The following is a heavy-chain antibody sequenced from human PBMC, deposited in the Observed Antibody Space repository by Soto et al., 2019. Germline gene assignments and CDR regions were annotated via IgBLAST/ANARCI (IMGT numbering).Heavy chain of an antibody. CDR2: IYYSGST. CDR1: GGSISSYY. CDR3: ARVGIAAATRDASDI. J-gene: IGHJ3*02. Sequence: SETPSLTCTVSGGSISSYYWSWIRQPPGKGLEWIGYIYYSGSTNYNPSLKSRVTISVDTSKNQFSLKLSSVTAADTAVYYCARVGIAAATRDASDIWGQGTMVTV. D-gene: IGHD6-13*01. V-gene: IGHV4-59*01.